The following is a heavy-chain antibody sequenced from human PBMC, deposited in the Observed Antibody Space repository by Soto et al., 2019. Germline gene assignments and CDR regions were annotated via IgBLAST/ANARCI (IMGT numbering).Heavy chain of an antibody. CDR2: IIPIFGTS. J-gene: IGHJ6*02. CDR1: GGTFSSYA. D-gene: IGHD5-18*01. V-gene: IGHV1-69*01. Sequence: QVQLVQSGAEVKKPGSSVKVSCKASGGTFSSYAISWVRQAPGQGLEWMEGIIPIFGTSNYAQKFQCRATITADEPTGTADMEVGSVRSEDTAVYYCAIVRGYSDGFQAKRDLLTLCYYYGMDVWGQGTTVRVCS. CDR3: AIVRGYSDGFQAKRDLLTLCYYYGMDV.